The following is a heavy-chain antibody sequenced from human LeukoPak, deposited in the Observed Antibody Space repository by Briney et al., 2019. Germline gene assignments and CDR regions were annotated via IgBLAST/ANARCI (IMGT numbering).Heavy chain of an antibody. D-gene: IGHD2-15*01. CDR1: RGTFPNYD. CDR3: ATLCSGGFCYIDY. V-gene: IGHV1-69*04. J-gene: IGHJ4*02. CDR2: FVPSVDVA. Sequence: SVKVSCKASRGTFPNYDISWVRQAPGQGLEWMGRFVPSVDVANYSPKFRGRVTITANKSTTTVFMELSSLRSEDTAVYYCATLCSGGFCYIDYWGQGILVTVSS.